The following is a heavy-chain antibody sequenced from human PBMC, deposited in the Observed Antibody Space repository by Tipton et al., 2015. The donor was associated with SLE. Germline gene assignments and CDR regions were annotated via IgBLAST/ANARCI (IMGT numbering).Heavy chain of an antibody. V-gene: IGHV4-39*07. CDR3: ARGVIQLWLQGGNWFDP. CDR1: GGSISSGGYY. D-gene: IGHD5-18*01. J-gene: IGHJ5*02. Sequence: TLSLTCTVSGGSISSGGYYWSWIRQPPGKGLEWIGEINHSGSTNYNPSLKSRVTISVDTSKNQFSLKLSSVTAADTAVYYCARGVIQLWLQGGNWFDPWGQGTLVTVSS. CDR2: INHSGST.